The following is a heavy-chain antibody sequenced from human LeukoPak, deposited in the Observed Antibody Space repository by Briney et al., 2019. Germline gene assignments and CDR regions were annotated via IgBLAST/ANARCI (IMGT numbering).Heavy chain of an antibody. CDR1: GGSVSSGSYY. Sequence: SETLSLTCTVSGGSVSSGSYYWSWIRQPPGKGLEWIGYIYYSGSTNYNPSLKSRVTISVDTSKNQFSLKLSSVTAADTAVYYCARAGGYHPHFDYWGQGTLVTVSS. CDR2: IYYSGST. V-gene: IGHV4-61*01. CDR3: ARAGGYHPHFDY. J-gene: IGHJ4*02. D-gene: IGHD2-15*01.